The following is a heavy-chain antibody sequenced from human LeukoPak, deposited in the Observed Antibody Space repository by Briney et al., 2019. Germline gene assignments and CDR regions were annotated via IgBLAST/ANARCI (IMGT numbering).Heavy chain of an antibody. CDR1: GGSISSYY. CDR3: ARDRDGYNFLDY. CDR2: IYYSGST. J-gene: IGHJ4*02. V-gene: IGHV4-59*01. Sequence: PSETLSLTCTVSGGSISSYYWSWIRQPPGKGLEWIGYIYYSGSTNYNPSLKSRVTISVDTSKNQFSLKLSSVTAADTAVYYCARDRDGYNFLDYWGQGTLVTVSS. D-gene: IGHD5-24*01.